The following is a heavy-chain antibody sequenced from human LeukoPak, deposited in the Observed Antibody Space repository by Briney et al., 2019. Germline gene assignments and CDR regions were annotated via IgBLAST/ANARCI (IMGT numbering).Heavy chain of an antibody. CDR2: INPNSGGT. CDR1: GYTFTDYY. D-gene: IGHD2-8*01. J-gene: IGHJ4*02. V-gene: IGHV1-2*02. CDR3: ARAESGDIVLLDY. Sequence: ASVKVSCKTSGYTFTDYYIHWLRRAPGQGLEWMGWINPNSGGTNYAQNFQGRVTMTSDTSISTAYMELRSLRSDDTAVYYCARAESGDIVLLDYWGQGTLVTVSS.